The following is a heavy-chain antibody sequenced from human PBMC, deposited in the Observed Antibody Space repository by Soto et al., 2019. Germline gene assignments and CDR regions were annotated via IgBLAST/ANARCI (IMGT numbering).Heavy chain of an antibody. V-gene: IGHV1-69*01. D-gene: IGHD3-16*02. CDR3: AGRVSGSYQTSGFAP. J-gene: IGHJ5*02. Sequence: QVQLVQSGAEVKKPGSSVKVSCKASGGTFSSYAISWVRQAPGQGLEWMGGIIPIFGTANYAQKFQGRVTITADESTSTAYMEVSSLRTEDTAVYYCAGRVSGSYQTSGFAPGGQGTLVTASS. CDR2: IIPIFGTA. CDR1: GGTFSSYA.